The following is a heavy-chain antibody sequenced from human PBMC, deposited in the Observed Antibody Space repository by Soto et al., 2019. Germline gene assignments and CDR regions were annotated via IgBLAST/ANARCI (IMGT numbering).Heavy chain of an antibody. CDR2: IYYSGST. Sequence: PSETLSLTCTVSGGSISSSSYYWGWIRQPPGKGLEWIGSIYYSGSTYYNPSLKSRVTISVDTSKNQFSLKLSSVTAADTAVYYCAIHSSYCSGGSCYSPLDFDYWGQGTLVTVSS. V-gene: IGHV4-39*01. CDR1: GGSISSSSYY. CDR3: AIHSSYCSGGSCYSPLDFDY. D-gene: IGHD2-15*01. J-gene: IGHJ4*02.